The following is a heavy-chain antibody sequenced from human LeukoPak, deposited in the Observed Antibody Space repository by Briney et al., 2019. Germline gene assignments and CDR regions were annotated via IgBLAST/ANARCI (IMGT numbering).Heavy chain of an antibody. Sequence: ASVKVSCKASGGTFSSYAISWVRQAPGQGLEWMGRIIPILGIANYAQKFQGRVTITADKSTSTAYMELSSLRSDDTAVYYCARNVGYCSGGSCYSGWFDPWGQGTLVTVSS. D-gene: IGHD2-15*01. J-gene: IGHJ5*02. V-gene: IGHV1-69*04. CDR2: IIPILGIA. CDR3: ARNVGYCSGGSCYSGWFDP. CDR1: GGTFSSYA.